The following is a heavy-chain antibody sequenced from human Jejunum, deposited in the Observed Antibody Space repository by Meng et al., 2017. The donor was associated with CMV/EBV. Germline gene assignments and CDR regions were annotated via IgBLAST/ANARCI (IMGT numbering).Heavy chain of an antibody. CDR3: AREGTNSYYFDY. V-gene: IGHV4-30-4*01. D-gene: IGHD1-14*01. CDR2: IYERGST. Sequence: CGVSVYSISSRDSYWSWIRQPPGKGLEWIGYIYERGSTSYNPSLESRVTISVDTSKNQFSLKVMSVTAADTAVYYCAREGTNSYYFDYWGQGTLVTVSS. J-gene: IGHJ4*02. CDR1: VYSISSRDSY.